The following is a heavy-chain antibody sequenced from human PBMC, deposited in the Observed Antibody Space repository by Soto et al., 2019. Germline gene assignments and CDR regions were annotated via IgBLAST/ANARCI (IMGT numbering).Heavy chain of an antibody. CDR1: GFSLSTSGVG. CDR2: TYWNDDK. D-gene: IGHD3-9*01. J-gene: IGHJ4*02. CDR3: AHRVLRYFDWFLFDY. Sequence: SGPTLVNPTQTLTLTCTFYGFSLSTSGVGVGWIRQPPGKALEWLALTYWNDDKRYSPSLKSRLTITKDTYKHQMVLTMTNMDPMDTATYYCAHRVLRYFDWFLFDYWGQGTLVTVSS. V-gene: IGHV2-5*01.